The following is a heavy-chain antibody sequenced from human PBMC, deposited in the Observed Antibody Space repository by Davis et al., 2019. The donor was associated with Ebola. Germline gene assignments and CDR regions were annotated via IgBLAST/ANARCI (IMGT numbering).Heavy chain of an antibody. CDR1: GFTFSSYS. Sequence: PGGSLRLSCAASGFTFSSYSMNWVRQAPGKGLEWVSSISSSSSYIYYADSVKGRFTISRDNAKNSLYLQMNSLRAEDTAVYYCARGPLWFGELTRYYFAYWGQGTLVTVSS. V-gene: IGHV3-21*01. J-gene: IGHJ4*02. CDR2: ISSSSSYI. CDR3: ARGPLWFGELTRYYFAY. D-gene: IGHD3-10*01.